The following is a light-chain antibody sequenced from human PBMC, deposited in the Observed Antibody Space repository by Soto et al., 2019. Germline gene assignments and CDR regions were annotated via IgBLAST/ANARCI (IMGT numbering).Light chain of an antibody. V-gene: IGLV1-44*01. CDR2: ANN. J-gene: IGLJ2*01. CDR1: MSNIGSHS. CDR3: ASWDDSLNGHLV. Sequence: QSVLIQPPSASGAPGEEVTISCSGGMSNIGSHSVNWYQQLPGAAPKVVVFANNERASGVPDRISGSKTGASASLAISGLQSEDEADYYCASWDDSLNGHLVFGGGTKLTVL.